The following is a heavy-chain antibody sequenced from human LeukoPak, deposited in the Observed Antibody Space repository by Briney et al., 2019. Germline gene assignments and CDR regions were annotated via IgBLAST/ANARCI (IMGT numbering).Heavy chain of an antibody. CDR1: GFTFTSSA. J-gene: IGHJ4*02. V-gene: IGHV1-58*02. CDR2: IVVDSGNT. D-gene: IGHD3-16*01. CDR3: AAQIGDYDYVWGSYPD. Sequence: EASVKVSCKASGFTFTSSAMQWVRQARGQRLEWIGWIVVDSGNTNYAQKFQERVTITRDMSTSTAYMELSSLRSEDTAVYYCAAQIGDYDYVWGSYPDWGQGTLVTVSS.